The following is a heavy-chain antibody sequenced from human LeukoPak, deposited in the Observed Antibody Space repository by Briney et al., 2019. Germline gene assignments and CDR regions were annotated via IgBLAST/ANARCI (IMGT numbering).Heavy chain of an antibody. CDR2: IYYSGST. V-gene: IGHV4-59*11. J-gene: IGHJ4*02. CDR1: GGSISSHY. Sequence: SETLSLTCTVSGGSISSHYWSWIRQPPGKGLEWIGYIYYSGSTNYNPSLKSRVTMSVDTSKNQFSLKLSSVTAADTAVYYCARYIAAAPFDYWGQGTLVTVSS. D-gene: IGHD6-13*01. CDR3: ARYIAAAPFDY.